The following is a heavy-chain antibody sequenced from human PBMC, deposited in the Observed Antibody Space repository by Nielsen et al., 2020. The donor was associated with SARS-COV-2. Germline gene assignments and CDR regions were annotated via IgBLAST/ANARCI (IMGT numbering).Heavy chain of an antibody. CDR1: GYTFTSYY. V-gene: IGHV1-46*01. CDR2: INPSGGST. J-gene: IGHJ4*02. Sequence: ASVKASCKASGYTFTSYYMHWVRQAPAQGLEWMGIINPSGGSTSYAQKFQGRVTMTRDTSTSTVYMKLSSLRSEDTAVYYCAGDAATSCYGYWGQGTLVTVSS. CDR3: AGDAATSCYGY. D-gene: IGHD2-2*01.